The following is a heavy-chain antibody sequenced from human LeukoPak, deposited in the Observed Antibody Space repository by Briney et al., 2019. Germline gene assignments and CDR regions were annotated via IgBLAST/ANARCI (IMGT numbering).Heavy chain of an antibody. D-gene: IGHD3-22*01. J-gene: IGHJ4*02. CDR1: GFTVSSNY. CDR2: IYSGGST. V-gene: IGHV3-53*01. CDR3: ARAQVVYYDSSGYYLDY. Sequence: GGSLRLSCAASGFTVSSNYMSWVRQAPGKGLEWVSVIYSGGSTYYADSVKGRFTISRDNSKNTLYLQMNSLRAEDTAVYYCARAQVVYYDSSGYYLDYWGQGTLVTVSS.